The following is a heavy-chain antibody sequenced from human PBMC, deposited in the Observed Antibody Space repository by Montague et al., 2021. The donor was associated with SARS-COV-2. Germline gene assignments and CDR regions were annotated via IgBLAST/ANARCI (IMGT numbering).Heavy chain of an antibody. CDR1: GFSVSHNF. CDR3: ARKTDSSGYGDF. Sequence: SLRLSCAASGFSVSHNFMTWVRQAPGKRLEWVSLIYSGGSEDYADSVKGRFTISRDSSRNTLYLQMNSLRAEDTAVYYCARKTDSSGYGDFWGQGTLVTVSS. J-gene: IGHJ4*02. CDR2: IYSGGSE. D-gene: IGHD3-22*01. V-gene: IGHV3-53*01.